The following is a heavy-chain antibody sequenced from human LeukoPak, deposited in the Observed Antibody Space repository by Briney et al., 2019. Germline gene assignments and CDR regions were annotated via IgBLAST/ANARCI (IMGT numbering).Heavy chain of an antibody. D-gene: IGHD3-22*01. V-gene: IGHV3-23*01. CDR2: ISGSGGDT. Sequence: GGSLRLSCAASGFTFNTYSMSWVSQAQGKGLEWVSAISGSGGDTSYADSVKGRFTISRDNSNNMLYLEMNSLRAEDTAVFYCAKHRSYYSSGYYAHWGQGTLVTVSS. CDR3: AKHRSYYSSGYYAH. J-gene: IGHJ4*02. CDR1: GFTFNTYS.